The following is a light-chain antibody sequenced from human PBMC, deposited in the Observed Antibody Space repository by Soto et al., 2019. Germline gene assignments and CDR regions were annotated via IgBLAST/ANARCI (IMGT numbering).Light chain of an antibody. J-gene: IGKJ1*01. CDR2: AAS. Sequence: DIQMTQSPSSLSASVGDRVTISCRASESISSYLNWYQQKPGKGPNLLIYAASRLHSGVPSRFSGSGSGTDFTLTISSLQPEDFATYYCQQSHRSPLTFGQGTKVEIK. CDR1: ESISSY. V-gene: IGKV1-39*01. CDR3: QQSHRSPLT.